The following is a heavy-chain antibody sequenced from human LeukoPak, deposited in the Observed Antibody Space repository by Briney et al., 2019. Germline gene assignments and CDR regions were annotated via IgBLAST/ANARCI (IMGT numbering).Heavy chain of an antibody. CDR2: IYYSGST. Sequence: SETLSLTCTVSGGSISSGGYYWSWIRQHPGKGLERIGYIYYSGSTYYNPSLKSRVTISVDTSKNQFSLKLSSVTAADTAVYYCARDPNVYGYSYGSGAFDIWGQGTMVTVSS. V-gene: IGHV4-31*03. D-gene: IGHD5-18*01. CDR3: ARDPNVYGYSYGSGAFDI. CDR1: GGSISSGGYY. J-gene: IGHJ3*02.